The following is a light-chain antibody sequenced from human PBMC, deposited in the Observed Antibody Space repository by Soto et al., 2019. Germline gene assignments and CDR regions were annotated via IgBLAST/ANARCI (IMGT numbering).Light chain of an antibody. Sequence: QSALTQPPSASGSPGQSVTISCTGTSSDVGGYNCVSWYQQHPGKAPKLMIYEVSKRPSGVPDRFSGSKSVNTASLTVSGLQAEDEADYYCSSYAGSNIPVVFGGGTKVTVL. CDR2: EVS. V-gene: IGLV2-8*01. CDR1: SSDVGGYNC. CDR3: SSYAGSNIPVV. J-gene: IGLJ2*01.